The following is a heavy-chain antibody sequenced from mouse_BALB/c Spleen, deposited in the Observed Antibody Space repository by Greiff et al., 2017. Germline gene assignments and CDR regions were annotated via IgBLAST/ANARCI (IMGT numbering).Heavy chain of an antibody. CDR1: GFTFSSYT. CDR2: ISNGGGST. V-gene: IGHV5-12-2*01. D-gene: IGHD2-4*01. CDR3: ARHYDYDWYFDV. Sequence: EVQVVESGGGLVQPGGSLKLSCAASGFTFSSYTMSWVRQTPEKRLEWVAYISNGGGSTYYPDTVKGRFTISRDNAKNTLYLQMSSLKSEDTAMYYCARHYDYDWYFDVWGAGTTVTVSS. J-gene: IGHJ1*01.